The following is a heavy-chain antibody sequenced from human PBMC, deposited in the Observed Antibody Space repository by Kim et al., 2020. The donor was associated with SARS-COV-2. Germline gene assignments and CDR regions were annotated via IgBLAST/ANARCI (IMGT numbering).Heavy chain of an antibody. CDR2: INYDGSGT. J-gene: IGHJ6*02. CDR1: GFTFSSNW. D-gene: IGHD3-16*01. CDR3: ARPGGDV. V-gene: IGHV3-74*01. Sequence: GGSLRLSCAASGFTFSSNWMDWVRQAPGKGLVWVSRINYDGSGTRYAASVKGRFTISRDNAKNTLYLQMNSLRAEDTAVYYCARPGGDVWGQGTTVTVSS.